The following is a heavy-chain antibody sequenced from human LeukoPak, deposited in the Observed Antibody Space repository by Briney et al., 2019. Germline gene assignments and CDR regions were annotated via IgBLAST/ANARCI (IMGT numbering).Heavy chain of an antibody. CDR2: INGAGSSI. V-gene: IGHV3-74*01. Sequence: PGGSLRLSCAASGFTFSSYWMHWVRQTPGKRLVWVSRINGAGSSISYADSVKGRVTISRDNAKNTLYLQMNNLRAEDTAVYYCARGGDYKNDYWGQGTLVTVSS. CDR3: ARGGDYKNDY. D-gene: IGHD4-17*01. CDR1: GFTFSSYW. J-gene: IGHJ4*02.